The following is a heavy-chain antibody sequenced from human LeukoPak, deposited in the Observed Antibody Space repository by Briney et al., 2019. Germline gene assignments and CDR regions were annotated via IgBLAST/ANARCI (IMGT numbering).Heavy chain of an antibody. CDR1: GDTFTSYG. V-gene: IGHV1-18*01. Sequence: ASVKVSCKASGDTFTSYGISWVRQAPGQGLEWMGWISAYNGDTNYAQKLQGRVTMTTDTSTSTAYMELRSLRSDDTAVYYCAREQLFYGSGSYDYWGQGTLVTVSS. CDR3: AREQLFYGSGSYDY. D-gene: IGHD3-10*01. J-gene: IGHJ4*02. CDR2: ISAYNGDT.